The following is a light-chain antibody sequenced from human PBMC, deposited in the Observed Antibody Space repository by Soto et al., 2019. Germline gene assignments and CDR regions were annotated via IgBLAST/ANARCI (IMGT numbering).Light chain of an antibody. CDR1: SSNIGSNY. CDR3: AAWDDSLSVWV. J-gene: IGLJ3*02. Sequence: QSVLTQPPSASGTPGQRVTISCSGSSSNIGSNYVYWYQHLPGTAPKLLIYRNNQRPSGVPVRFSGSKSGTSPSLAISGLRSEDEADYYCAAWDDSLSVWVFGGGTKVTVL. CDR2: RNN. V-gene: IGLV1-47*01.